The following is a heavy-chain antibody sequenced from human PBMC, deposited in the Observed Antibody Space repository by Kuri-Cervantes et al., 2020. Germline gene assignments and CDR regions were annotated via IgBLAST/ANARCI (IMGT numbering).Heavy chain of an antibody. CDR2: ISWDGGST. CDR1: GFTFDDYA. D-gene: IGHD6-19*01. Sequence: GESLKISCAASGFTFDDYAMHWVRQAPGKGLEWVSLISWDGGSTYYADSVKGRFTISRDNSKNPLYLQMNSLRAEDTALYYCAKDRVAVAGAGIDYWGQGTLVTVSS. V-gene: IGHV3-43D*03. CDR3: AKDRVAVAGAGIDY. J-gene: IGHJ4*02.